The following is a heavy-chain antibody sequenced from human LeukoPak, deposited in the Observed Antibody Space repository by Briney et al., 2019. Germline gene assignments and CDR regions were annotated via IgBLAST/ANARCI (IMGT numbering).Heavy chain of an antibody. D-gene: IGHD2-2*01. CDR3: ARDRWGYCSSTSCYVAGGVEAFDI. Sequence: GGSLRLSCAASGFTFSSYEMNWVRQAPGKGLEWVSYISSSGSTIYYADSVKGRFTISRDNAKNSLYLQMNSLGAEDTAVYYCARDRWGYCSSTSCYVAGGVEAFDIWGQGTMVTVSS. J-gene: IGHJ3*02. CDR1: GFTFSSYE. V-gene: IGHV3-48*03. CDR2: ISSSGSTI.